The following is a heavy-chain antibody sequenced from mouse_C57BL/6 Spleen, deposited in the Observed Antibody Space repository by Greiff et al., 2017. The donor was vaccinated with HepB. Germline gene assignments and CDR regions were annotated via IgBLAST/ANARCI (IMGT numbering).Heavy chain of an antibody. J-gene: IGHJ2*01. CDR3: VRHRYDYDYFDD. CDR1: GFSFNTYA. D-gene: IGHD2-4*01. Sequence: EVNVVDSGGGLVQPKGSLKLSCAASGFSFNTYAMNWVRQAPGKGLEWVARIRSKSNNYATYYADSVKDRFTISRDDSESMLYLQMNNLKTEDTAMYYCVRHRYDYDYFDDWGQGTTLTVSS. V-gene: IGHV10-1*01. CDR2: IRSKSNNYAT.